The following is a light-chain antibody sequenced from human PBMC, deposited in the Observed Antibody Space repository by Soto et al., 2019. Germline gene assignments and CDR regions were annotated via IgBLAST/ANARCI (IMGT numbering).Light chain of an antibody. CDR3: QQYESYSWT. J-gene: IGKJ1*01. Sequence: DIQMTQSPSTLSASVGDRVTITCRASQNIERWLAWYQQKPGKAPKLLLYDVSSLESGVPSRFSGSGSGTEFILTINGLQPDDSATYYCQQYESYSWTFGQGTKVDIK. CDR2: DVS. CDR1: QNIERW. V-gene: IGKV1-5*01.